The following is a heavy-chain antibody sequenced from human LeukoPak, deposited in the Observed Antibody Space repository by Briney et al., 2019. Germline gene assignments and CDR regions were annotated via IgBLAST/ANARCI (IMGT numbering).Heavy chain of an antibody. CDR2: ISYDGSNK. J-gene: IGHJ4*02. CDR3: ARRRRSFDY. V-gene: IGHV3-30-3*01. Sequence: GGSLRLSCAASGFTFSSYAMHWVRQAPGKGLEWVAVISYDGSNKYYADSVKGRFTISRDKSKNTLYLQMNSLRAEDTAVYYCARRRRSFDYWGQGTLVGVCS. D-gene: IGHD6-25*01. CDR1: GFTFSSYA.